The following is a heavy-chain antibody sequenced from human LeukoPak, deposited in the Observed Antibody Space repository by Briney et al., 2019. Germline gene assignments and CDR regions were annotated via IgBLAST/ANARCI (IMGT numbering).Heavy chain of an antibody. CDR3: AKDEGVGASYFDY. CDR2: TRYDGSDK. J-gene: IGHJ4*02. D-gene: IGHD1-26*01. Sequence: PGGSLRLSCEASGFTFSSCGMHWVRQAPGKGLEWVAYTRYDGSDKYYIDSVKGRFTIARDNSKKTLYLQMTSLRPDDTAVYFCAKDEGVGASYFDYWGQRTLVAVSS. V-gene: IGHV3-30*02. CDR1: GFTFSSCG.